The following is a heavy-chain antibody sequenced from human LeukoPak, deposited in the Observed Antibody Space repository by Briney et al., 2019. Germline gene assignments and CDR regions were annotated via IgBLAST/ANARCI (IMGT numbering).Heavy chain of an antibody. CDR3: ASHSIVGATLDY. CDR1: GGSISSSSYY. J-gene: IGHJ4*02. CDR2: IYYSGST. Sequence: SETLSLTCTVSGGSISSSSYYWGWIRQPPGKGLEWIGSIYYSGSTYYNPSLKSRVTISVDTSKNQFSLKLSSVTAADTAVYYCASHSIVGATLDYWGQGTLVTVSS. D-gene: IGHD1-26*01. V-gene: IGHV4-39*01.